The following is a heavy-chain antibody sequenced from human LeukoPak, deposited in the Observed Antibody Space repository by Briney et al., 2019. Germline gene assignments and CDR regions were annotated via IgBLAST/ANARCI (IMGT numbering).Heavy chain of an antibody. J-gene: IGHJ5*02. CDR3: ARTTFDFWSGYAEPNWFDP. V-gene: IGHV3-48*01. CDR2: ISSSSSTI. Sequence: GGSQRLSCAASGFTFSSYSMNWVRQAPGKGLEWVSYISSSSSTIYYADSVKGRFTISRDNAKNSPYLQMNSLRAEDTAVYYCARTTFDFWSGYAEPNWFDPWGQGTLVTVSS. D-gene: IGHD3-3*01. CDR1: GFTFSSYS.